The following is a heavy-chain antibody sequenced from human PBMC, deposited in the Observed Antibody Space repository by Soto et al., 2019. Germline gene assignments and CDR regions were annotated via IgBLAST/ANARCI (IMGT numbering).Heavy chain of an antibody. V-gene: IGHV3-30*18. CDR2: TSYDGNNE. J-gene: IGHJ4*01. Sequence: GVSLRLSCAAAGFTFSNYAMLRGRQAPGKGLEWVALTSYDGNNEYYTYSVKGRFTFSRDNSKNTLFLQMNSQRLEDTAVDYFAKDKGLFNWANSFVDYWGHGSLVTVSS. CDR1: GFTFSNYA. CDR3: AKDKGLFNWANSFVDY. D-gene: IGHD1-1*01.